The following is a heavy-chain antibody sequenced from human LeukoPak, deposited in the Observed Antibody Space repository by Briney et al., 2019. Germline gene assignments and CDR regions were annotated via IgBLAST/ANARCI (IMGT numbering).Heavy chain of an antibody. V-gene: IGHV3-21*01. CDR1: GFTFSSYS. J-gene: IGHJ4*02. CDR2: ISSSSSYI. CDR3: ATPGGYSSSSFDY. Sequence: GGSLRLSCAASGFTFSSYSMNWVRQAPGKGLEWVSSISSSSSYIYYADSVKGRFTISRDNAKSSLYLQMNSLRAEGTAVYYCATPGGYSSSSFDYWGQGTLVTVSS. D-gene: IGHD6-6*01.